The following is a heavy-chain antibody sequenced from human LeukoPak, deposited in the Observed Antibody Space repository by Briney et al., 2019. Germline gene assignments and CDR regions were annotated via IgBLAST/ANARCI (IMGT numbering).Heavy chain of an antibody. CDR2: IYPDDSDT. CDR1: GYRFTNCW. J-gene: IGHJ4*02. D-gene: IGHD5-18*01. CDR3: ARRDPAMGSFDY. V-gene: IGHV5-51*01. Sequence: GESLKISCKAAGYRFTNCWIGWVRQMPGKGLEGMGVIYPDDSDTTYSPSFQGQVTSSADKSISTAYLQWSSLKASDTAMYYCARRDPAMGSFDYWGQGTLVTVSS.